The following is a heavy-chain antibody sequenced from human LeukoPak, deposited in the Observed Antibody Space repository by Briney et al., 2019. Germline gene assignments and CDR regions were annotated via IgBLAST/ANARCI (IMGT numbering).Heavy chain of an antibody. CDR2: ISAYNGNT. V-gene: IGHV1-18*01. D-gene: IGHD3-3*01. J-gene: IGHJ4*02. CDR3: ARAEYYDFWSGSFSY. Sequence: ASVKVSCKASGYTFTSYGISWVRQAPGQGLEWMGWISAYNGNTNYAQKLQGRVTMTTDTSTSTAYMELRSLRSDDTAVYYCARAEYYDFWSGSFSYWGQGTLVTVSS. CDR1: GYTFTSYG.